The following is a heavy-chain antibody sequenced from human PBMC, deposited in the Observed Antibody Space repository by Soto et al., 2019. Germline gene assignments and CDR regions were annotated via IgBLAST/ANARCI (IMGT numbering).Heavy chain of an antibody. CDR2: ISAYNGNT. CDR1: GYTFTSYG. J-gene: IGHJ4*02. V-gene: IGHV1-18*01. D-gene: IGHD3-3*01. Sequence: ASVKVSCKASGYTFTSYGISWVRQAPGQGLEWMGWISAYNGNTNYAQKLQGRVTMTTDTSTSTAYMELRSLRSDDTAVYYCARVGGIFGVVITALFDYWGQGTLVTVSS. CDR3: ARVGGIFGVVITALFDY.